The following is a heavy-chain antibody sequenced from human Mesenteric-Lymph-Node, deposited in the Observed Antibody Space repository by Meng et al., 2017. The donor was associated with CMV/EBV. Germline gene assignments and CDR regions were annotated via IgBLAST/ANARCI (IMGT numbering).Heavy chain of an antibody. V-gene: IGHV3-11*01. CDR3: ARDLGSPRDY. J-gene: IGHJ4*02. CDR2: ISTSGLTI. D-gene: IGHD6-13*01. CDR1: GFSFSGYY. Sequence: GGSLRLSCAASGFSFSGYYISWIRRAPGKGLEWISYISTSGLTIYYADSVRGRFTLSRDNAKNSVYLQMNSLRAEDTAVYYCARDLGSPRDYWGQGTLVTVSS.